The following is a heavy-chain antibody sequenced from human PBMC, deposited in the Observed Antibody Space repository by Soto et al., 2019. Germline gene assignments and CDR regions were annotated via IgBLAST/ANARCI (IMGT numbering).Heavy chain of an antibody. V-gene: IGHV1-46*01. J-gene: IGHJ5*02. D-gene: IGHD5-18*01. CDR1: GYTFTRHW. CDR3: ARDQSGTAYGYAWWWSDP. CDR2: INPDDYTT. Sequence: QVQLVQSGTEMKKPGASVKVSCKTSGYTFTRHWMYWVRQAPGQGLEWMGIINPDDYTTSYAQKFQGRVTLTRDTSTSTVFMELTSLRSEDTAIYYCARDQSGTAYGYAWWWSDPWGQGTLVIVSS.